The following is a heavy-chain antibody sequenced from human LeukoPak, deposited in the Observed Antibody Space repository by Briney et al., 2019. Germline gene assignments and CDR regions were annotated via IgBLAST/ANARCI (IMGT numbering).Heavy chain of an antibody. Sequence: GGSLRLSCAASGFTFSSYAMSWVRQAPGKGLEWVSAISGSGGSTYYADSVKGRFTISRDNSKNTLYLQMNSLRAEDTAVYYCAKYVKMMVRGAAISYWGQGTLVTVSS. D-gene: IGHD3-10*01. V-gene: IGHV3-23*01. CDR3: AKYVKMMVRGAAISY. J-gene: IGHJ4*02. CDR1: GFTFSSYA. CDR2: ISGSGGST.